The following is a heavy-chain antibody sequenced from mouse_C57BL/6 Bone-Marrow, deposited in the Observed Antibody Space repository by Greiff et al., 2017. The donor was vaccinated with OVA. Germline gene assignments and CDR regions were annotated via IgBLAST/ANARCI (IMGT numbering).Heavy chain of an antibody. CDR2: ISNLAYSI. V-gene: IGHV5-15*01. CDR3: AREWGYYGSSSSFAY. Sequence: EVMLVESGGGLVQPGGSLKLSCAASGFTFSDYGMAWVRQAPRKGPEWVAFISNLAYSIYYADTVTGRFTISRENAKNTLYLEMSSLRSEDTAMYYCAREWGYYGSSSSFAYWGQGTLVTVSA. CDR1: GFTFSDYG. J-gene: IGHJ3*01. D-gene: IGHD1-1*01.